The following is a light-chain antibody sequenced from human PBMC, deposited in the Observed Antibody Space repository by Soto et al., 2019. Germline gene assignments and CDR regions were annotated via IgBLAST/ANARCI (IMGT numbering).Light chain of an antibody. V-gene: IGKV3-20*01. CDR1: QSVSSSY. Sequence: SPGTLSLSPGERATPSCRASQSVSSSYLAWYQQKPGQAPRLLIYGASSRATGIPDRFSGSGSGTDFTLTISRLEPEDFAVYYCQQYGSSLSITFGQGTRLEIK. J-gene: IGKJ5*01. CDR3: QQYGSSLSIT. CDR2: GAS.